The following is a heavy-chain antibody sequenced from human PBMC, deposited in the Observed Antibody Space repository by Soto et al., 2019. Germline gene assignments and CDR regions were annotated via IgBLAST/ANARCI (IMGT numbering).Heavy chain of an antibody. Sequence: PSETLSLTCTVSGASIRSTDYYWSWIRRAPGKGLEWVGYVYYTGSTYYNPSLMSRLTISVDTSKNRFSLKLTSVTAADTAVYYCVRTAREGAVAPHWFDRWGQGTQVTVSS. V-gene: IGHV4-30-4*01. CDR3: VRTAREGAVAPHWFDR. CDR2: VYYTGST. D-gene: IGHD2-21*02. J-gene: IGHJ5*02. CDR1: GASIRSTDYY.